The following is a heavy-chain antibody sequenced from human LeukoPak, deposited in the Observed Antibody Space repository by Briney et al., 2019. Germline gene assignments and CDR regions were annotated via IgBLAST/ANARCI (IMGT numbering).Heavy chain of an antibody. Sequence: GGSLRLSCAASGFTFSSYEMNWVRQAPGKGLEWVSLISSSGGTIYYADSVKGRFTISRDNVKNSLCLQMNSLRAEDTAVYYCARKGYYYYVMDVWGQGTTVTVSS. CDR1: GFTFSSYE. CDR3: ARKGYYYYVMDV. V-gene: IGHV3-48*03. J-gene: IGHJ6*02. CDR2: ISSSGGTI.